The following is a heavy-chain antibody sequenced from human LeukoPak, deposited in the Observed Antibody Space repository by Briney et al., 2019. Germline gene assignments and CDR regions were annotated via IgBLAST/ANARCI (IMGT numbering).Heavy chain of an antibody. Sequence: SETLSLTCTVSGGSTSNYYWSWIRQTPGKGLEWIGFIYSTGSTNYNPSLKGRVTITVDTSKNQFSLKLTSVTAADTAVYYCASGTSSWTWFDPWGQGTPVTVSS. D-gene: IGHD2-2*01. V-gene: IGHV4-59*01. J-gene: IGHJ5*02. CDR1: GGSTSNYY. CDR3: ASGTSSWTWFDP. CDR2: IYSTGST.